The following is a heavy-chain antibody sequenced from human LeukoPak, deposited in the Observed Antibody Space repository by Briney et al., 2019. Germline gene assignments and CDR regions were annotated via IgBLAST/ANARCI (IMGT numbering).Heavy chain of an antibody. CDR3: TGGGWSTDAFDI. J-gene: IGHJ3*02. V-gene: IGHV3-23*01. CDR2: ISGSGGST. CDR1: GFTFSNYA. D-gene: IGHD6-19*01. Sequence: GGSLRLSCAASGFTFSNYAMSWVRQAPGKGLEWVSGISGSGGSTNYADSVKGLFTISRDNSKNTLFLQMNTLRAEDTAVYYCTGGGWSTDAFDIWGQGTMVTVSS.